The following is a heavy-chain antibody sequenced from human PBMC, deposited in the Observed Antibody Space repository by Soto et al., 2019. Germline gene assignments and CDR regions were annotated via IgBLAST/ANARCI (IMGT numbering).Heavy chain of an antibody. D-gene: IGHD3-16*01. Sequence: PGGSLRLSCAASGFMFSAYTMNWVRQAPGKGLEWLSSISDDSSYIDYADSLRGRFTVSRDNARNSLYLQIDSLGVEDTAVYYYATPYYFNHWGPGTLVTVSS. V-gene: IGHV3-21*06. CDR3: ATPYYFNH. CDR2: ISDDSSYI. CDR1: GFMFSAYT. J-gene: IGHJ1*01.